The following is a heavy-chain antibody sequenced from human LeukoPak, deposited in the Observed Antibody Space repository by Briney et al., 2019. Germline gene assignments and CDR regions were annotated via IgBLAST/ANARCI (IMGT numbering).Heavy chain of an antibody. V-gene: IGHV3-7*01. Sequence: PGGSLTLFCTVSGFTFSSYWMAWVRQVPGKGLQWVANINQDGREKYYMDSMKGRLNISRDNTENSVFLQLTSLRPEDTGIYFCAKGRDYGDFWGQGTLVAVSS. CDR2: INQDGREK. J-gene: IGHJ4*02. CDR3: AKGRDYGDF. CDR1: GFTFSSYW.